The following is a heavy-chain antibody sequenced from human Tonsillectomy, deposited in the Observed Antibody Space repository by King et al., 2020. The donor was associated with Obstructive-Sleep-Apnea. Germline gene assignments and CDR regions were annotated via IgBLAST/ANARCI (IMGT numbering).Heavy chain of an antibody. Sequence: VQLVESGGGSVQPGESLRLSCVGSGFIFTNYAMNWVRQTPVKGLEWVSAISERADTRDYADSVKGRFTISRDDSKNTVYLQMHSLRGEDTALYYCARRSGLTGYFDDWGQGTLVTVSS. CDR3: ARRSGLTGYFDD. D-gene: IGHD3-9*01. J-gene: IGHJ4*02. CDR2: ISERADTR. V-gene: IGHV3-23*04. CDR1: GFIFTNYA.